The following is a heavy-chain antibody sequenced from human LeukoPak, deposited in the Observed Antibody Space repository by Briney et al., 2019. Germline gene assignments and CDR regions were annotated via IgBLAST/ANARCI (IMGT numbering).Heavy chain of an antibody. V-gene: IGHV3-7*01. J-gene: IGHJ4*02. CDR3: ASWIQLRRGYFGY. Sequence: GGSLRLSCAASGFTFSSYWMSWVRQAPGKGLEWVANIKQDGSEKYYVDSVKGRFTISRDNAKNSLYLQMNSLRAEDTAVYYCASWIQLRRGYFGYWGQGTLVTVSS. D-gene: IGHD5-18*01. CDR2: IKQDGSEK. CDR1: GFTFSSYW.